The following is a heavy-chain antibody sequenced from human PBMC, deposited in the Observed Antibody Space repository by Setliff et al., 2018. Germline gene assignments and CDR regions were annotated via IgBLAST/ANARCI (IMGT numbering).Heavy chain of an antibody. D-gene: IGHD3-22*01. CDR3: AADYYDSSGYGY. V-gene: IGHV1-24*01. CDR2: FDPEDGET. J-gene: IGHJ4*02. Sequence: ASVKVSCKVSGYTLTELSMHWVRQAPGKGLEWMGGFDPEDGETIYAQKFQGRVTMTEDTSTDTAYMELSSVRSEDTAVYYCAADYYDSSGYGYWDQGTRVAVSS. CDR1: GYTLTELS.